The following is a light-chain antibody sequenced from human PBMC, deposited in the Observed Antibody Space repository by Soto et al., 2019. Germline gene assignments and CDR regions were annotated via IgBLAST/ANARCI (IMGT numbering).Light chain of an antibody. CDR3: SSYAGSNNHV. J-gene: IGLJ1*01. V-gene: IGLV2-23*02. CDR1: SSDVGSYNL. CDR2: EVS. Sequence: QSVLTQPASVSGSPGQSITISCTGTSSDVGSYNLVSWYQQHPGKAPKLMIYEVSKRPSGVSNRFSGSKSGNTASLTISGLQAEGEADYYCSSYAGSNNHVFGTGTRSPS.